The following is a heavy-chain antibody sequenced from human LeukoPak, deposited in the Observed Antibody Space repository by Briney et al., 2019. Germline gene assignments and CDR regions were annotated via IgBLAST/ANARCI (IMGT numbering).Heavy chain of an antibody. J-gene: IGHJ5*01. CDR2: IYHSGST. V-gene: IGHV4-34*01. Sequence: SETLSLTCAVYGGSFSGYYWSWIRQPPGKGLEWIGSIYHSGSTYYNPSLKSRLTISIDTSRSQFSLKLNSVTAADTAMYYCTRLHYDKSGRGDWFDSWGQGTLVTVSS. CDR3: TRLHYDKSGRGDWFDS. D-gene: IGHD3-10*01. CDR1: GGSFSGYY.